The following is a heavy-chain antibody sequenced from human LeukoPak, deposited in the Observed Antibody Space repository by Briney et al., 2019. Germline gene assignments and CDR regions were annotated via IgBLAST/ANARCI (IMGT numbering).Heavy chain of an antibody. CDR1: GFSISDYY. CDR2: VTTSGGST. Sequence: GGSLRLSCAASGFSISDYYMSWIRQSPGKGLEWISYVTTSGGSTKYADSVKGRFTISRDNAKNSVALQMNSLRAEDTAVYYCTRERRGSYFAFDSWGQGTLVTVSS. D-gene: IGHD3-10*01. V-gene: IGHV3-11*01. J-gene: IGHJ4*02. CDR3: TRERRGSYFAFDS.